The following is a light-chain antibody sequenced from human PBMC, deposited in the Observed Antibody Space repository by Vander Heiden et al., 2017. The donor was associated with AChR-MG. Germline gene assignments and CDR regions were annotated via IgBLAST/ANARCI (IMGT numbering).Light chain of an antibody. V-gene: IGLV6-57*02. CDR2: EDN. Sequence: NFMLTQPHSFSESPRQTVTSSCTGSSGSIASNYVQWYQQRPGSAHTTVIYEDNQRPSGVPDRFSGSSDSSSNSASLTISGLKTEDEADYYCQSYDSSNHVVFGGGTKLTVL. CDR3: QSYDSSNHVV. CDR1: SGSIASNY. J-gene: IGLJ2*01.